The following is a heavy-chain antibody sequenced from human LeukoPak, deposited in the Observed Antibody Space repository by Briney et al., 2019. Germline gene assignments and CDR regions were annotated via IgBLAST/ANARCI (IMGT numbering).Heavy chain of an antibody. CDR3: ARFSSGWYYPGGFDP. CDR1: GGSISRYY. D-gene: IGHD6-19*01. Sequence: SETLSLTCTVSGGSISRYYWSWIRQPPGKALEWLGYIYYSWSTNYNPSLKSRVTISVDTSKNQFSLKLSSVTAADAAVYYCARFSSGWYYPGGFDPWGQGTLVTVSS. CDR2: IYYSWST. J-gene: IGHJ5*02. V-gene: IGHV4-59*01.